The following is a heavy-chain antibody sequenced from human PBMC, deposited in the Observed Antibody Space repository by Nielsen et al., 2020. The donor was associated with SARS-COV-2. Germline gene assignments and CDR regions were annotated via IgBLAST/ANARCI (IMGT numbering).Heavy chain of an antibody. V-gene: IGHV3-33*06. CDR2: IWYDGSNK. D-gene: IGHD4-17*01. J-gene: IGHJ6*02. Sequence: VRQAPGKGLEWVAVIWYDGSNKYYADSVKGRFTISRDNSKNTLYLQMNSLRAEDTAVYYCAEDYGDYEDYYYGMDVWGQGTTVTVSS. CDR3: AEDYGDYEDYYYGMDV.